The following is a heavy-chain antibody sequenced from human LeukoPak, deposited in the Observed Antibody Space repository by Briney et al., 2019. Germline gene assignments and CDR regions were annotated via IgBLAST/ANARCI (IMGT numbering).Heavy chain of an antibody. J-gene: IGHJ5*02. CDR1: TYSIRHGYY. CDR2: IYHGGST. Sequence: PSETLSLTCTVSTYSIRHGYYWAWIRQPPGKGLEWIASIYHGGSTFYNQSLRSRVTISVDTSKNQFFLKLSSVTAADTATYYCARAVGARECWFDPWGQGTLVTVSS. CDR3: ARAVGARECWFDP. V-gene: IGHV4-38-2*02. D-gene: IGHD1-26*01.